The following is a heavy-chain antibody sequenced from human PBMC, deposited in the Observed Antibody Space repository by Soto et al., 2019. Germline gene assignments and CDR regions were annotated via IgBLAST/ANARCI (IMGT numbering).Heavy chain of an antibody. CDR1: GGSITSSSW. CDR3: ARNTYGGLFDF. J-gene: IGHJ4*02. CDR2: IYHSGSA. Sequence: QVQLQESGPGLVKPSGTLSLTCAVSGGSITSSSWWSWVRQPPGKGLEWIAEIYHSGSANSNPSHKSRVTISVDTPKSQFSLKLTSVTAADTAVYYCARNTYGGLFDFWGQGTLVTVSS. D-gene: IGHD4-17*01. V-gene: IGHV4-4*02.